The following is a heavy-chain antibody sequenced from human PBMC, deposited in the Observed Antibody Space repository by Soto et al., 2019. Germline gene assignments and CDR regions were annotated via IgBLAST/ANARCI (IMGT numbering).Heavy chain of an antibody. D-gene: IGHD3-22*01. CDR1: GFTFSSYW. CDR3: ARGYYDSSGYLDAFDI. Sequence: GGSLRLSFAASGFTFSSYWMSWVRQAPGKGLEWVANIKQDGSEKYYVDSVKGRFTISRDNAKNSLYLQMNSLRAEDTAVYYCARGYYDSSGYLDAFDIWGQGTMVTVSS. CDR2: IKQDGSEK. V-gene: IGHV3-7*01. J-gene: IGHJ3*02.